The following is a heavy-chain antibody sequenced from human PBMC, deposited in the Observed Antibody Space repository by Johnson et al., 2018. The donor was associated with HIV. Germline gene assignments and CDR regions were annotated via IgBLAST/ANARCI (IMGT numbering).Heavy chain of an antibody. D-gene: IGHD6-13*01. CDR2: ISYDGSNK. V-gene: IGHV3-30*03. CDR3: ARGAYSSSWHASDASDI. CDR1: GFTFDDYG. J-gene: IGHJ3*02. Sequence: QVQLVESGGGVVRPGGSLRLSCAASGFTFDDYGMTWVRQAPGKGLEWVAVISYDGSNKYYADSVKGRFTISRDNSKNTLYVQMNSLRDEDTAVYYCARGAYSSSWHASDASDIWGQGTMVTVSS.